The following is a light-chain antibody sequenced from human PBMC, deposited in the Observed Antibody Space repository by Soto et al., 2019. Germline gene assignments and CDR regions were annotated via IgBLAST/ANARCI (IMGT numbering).Light chain of an antibody. CDR2: SES. V-gene: IGKV1-39*01. Sequence: DIQMTQSPSSLSASVGDRVTITCRASQSIGKYLNWYQQKPGRGPNLLIYSESTLQRGVPTRFSGSGSGTDFTLDISRLQPEDFATYYCQQSYGSPYAFGQGTNLEIK. CDR1: QSIGKY. CDR3: QQSYGSPYA. J-gene: IGKJ2*01.